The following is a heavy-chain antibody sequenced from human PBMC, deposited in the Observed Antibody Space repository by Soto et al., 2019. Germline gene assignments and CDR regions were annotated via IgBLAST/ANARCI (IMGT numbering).Heavy chain of an antibody. V-gene: IGHV3-30*18. CDR1: GFTFSSYG. J-gene: IGHJ6*02. CDR2: ISYDGSNK. D-gene: IGHD6-6*01. CDR3: AKFGRGPYSSSSSYFYYGMDV. Sequence: PGGSLRLSCAASGFTFSSYGMHWVRQAPGKGLEWVAVISYDGSNKYYAGSVKGRFTISRDNSKNTLYLQMNSLRAEDTAVYYCAKFGRGPYSSSSSYFYYGMDVWGQGTTVTVS.